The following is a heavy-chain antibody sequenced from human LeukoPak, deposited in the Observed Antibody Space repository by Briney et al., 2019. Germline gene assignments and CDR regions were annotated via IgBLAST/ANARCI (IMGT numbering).Heavy chain of an antibody. Sequence: GGSLRLSCAASGFTFSSYGMHWVRQAPGKGLEWVAFIRCNGSNKYYADSVKGRFTISRDNSKNTLYLQMNSLRAEDTAVYYCAKDHKYRIAAAGRGWYFDYWGQGTLVTVSS. D-gene: IGHD6-13*01. V-gene: IGHV3-30*02. CDR3: AKDHKYRIAAAGRGWYFDY. CDR1: GFTFSSYG. CDR2: IRCNGSNK. J-gene: IGHJ4*02.